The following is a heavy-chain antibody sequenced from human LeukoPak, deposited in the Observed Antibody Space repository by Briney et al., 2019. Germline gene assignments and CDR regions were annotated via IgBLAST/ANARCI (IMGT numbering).Heavy chain of an antibody. V-gene: IGHV1-8*03. CDR1: GYTFTSYD. D-gene: IGHD3-22*01. Sequence: ASVKVSCKASGYTFTSYDINWVRQATGQGLEWMGWMNPNSGNTGYAQKFQGRVTITRNTSISTDYMELSSLRSEDTAVYYCARGLWSYYYDSSGSDAFDIWGQGTMVTVSS. CDR3: ARGLWSYYYDSSGSDAFDI. J-gene: IGHJ3*02. CDR2: MNPNSGNT.